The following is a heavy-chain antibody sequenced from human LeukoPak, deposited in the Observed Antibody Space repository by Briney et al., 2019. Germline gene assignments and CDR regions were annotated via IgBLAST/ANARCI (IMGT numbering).Heavy chain of an antibody. CDR1: GGSISSGRYY. D-gene: IGHD3-22*01. Sequence: SETLSLTCTVSGGSISSGRYYWSWIRQPAGKGLEWIGRIYTSGSTNYNPSLKSRVTISVDTSKNQFSLKLSSVTAADTAVYYCARAHDDSSGLRLGAFDIWGQGTMVTVSS. J-gene: IGHJ3*02. V-gene: IGHV4-61*02. CDR2: IYTSGST. CDR3: ARAHDDSSGLRLGAFDI.